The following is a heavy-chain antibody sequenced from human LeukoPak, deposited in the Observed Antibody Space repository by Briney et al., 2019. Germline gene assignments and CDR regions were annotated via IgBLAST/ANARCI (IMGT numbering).Heavy chain of an antibody. Sequence: ASVKVSCKVSGYTLTELSMHWVRQAPGKGLEWMGGFDPEDGETIYAQKFQGRVTMTEDTSTDTAYMELSSLRSEDTAVYYCATMDILVVPAAIFRRDYYYGMDVWGQGTTVTVSS. D-gene: IGHD2-2*02. J-gene: IGHJ6*02. CDR3: ATMDILVVPAAIFRRDYYYGMDV. V-gene: IGHV1-24*01. CDR1: GYTLTELS. CDR2: FDPEDGET.